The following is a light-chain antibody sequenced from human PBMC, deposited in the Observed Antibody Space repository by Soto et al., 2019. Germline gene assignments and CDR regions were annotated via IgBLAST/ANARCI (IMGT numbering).Light chain of an antibody. CDR2: ATS. V-gene: IGKV1-39*01. CDR3: QQSYSSPT. CDR1: QSISKY. J-gene: IGKJ1*01. Sequence: DIQMTQSPSSLSASVGDRVTITCRASQSISKYLNWYQQKPGKAPKLLIYATSTLQSGVPPRFSGSGSGTDFTLTISSLQPEDFATYYCQQSYSSPTFGQGTKVEIK.